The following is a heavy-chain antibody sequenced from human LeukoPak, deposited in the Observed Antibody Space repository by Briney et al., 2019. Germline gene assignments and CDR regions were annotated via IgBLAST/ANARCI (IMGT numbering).Heavy chain of an antibody. CDR2: IYYSGST. CDR1: GGSISSSSYY. CDR3: ASYCSSASCPHRRAFDI. D-gene: IGHD2-2*01. Sequence: PSETLSLTCTVSGGSISSSSYYWGWIRQPPGKGLEWIGSIYYSGSTYYNPSLKSRVTISVDTSKNQFSLKLSSVTAADTAVYYCASYCSSASCPHRRAFDIWGQGTMVTVSP. J-gene: IGHJ3*02. V-gene: IGHV4-39*01.